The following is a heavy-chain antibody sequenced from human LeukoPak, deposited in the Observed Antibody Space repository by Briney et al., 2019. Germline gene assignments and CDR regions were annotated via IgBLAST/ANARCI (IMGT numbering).Heavy chain of an antibody. CDR3: ARDRQQLVRGEYYFDY. D-gene: IGHD6-13*01. V-gene: IGHV4-4*02. Sequence: SETLSLTCAVSGGSISSSNWWSWVRQPPGKGREWIGEIYHSGSTNYNPSLKSRVTISVDKSKNQFSLKLSSVTAADTAVYYCARDRQQLVRGEYYFDYWGQGTLVTVSS. CDR1: GGSISSSNW. CDR2: IYHSGST. J-gene: IGHJ4*02.